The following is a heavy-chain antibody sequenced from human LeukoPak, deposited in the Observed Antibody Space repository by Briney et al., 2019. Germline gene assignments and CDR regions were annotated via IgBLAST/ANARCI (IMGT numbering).Heavy chain of an antibody. CDR1: GSAFPSYY. Sequence: SVKVSFKASGSAFPSYYMHWVRQAPGQGLAWMGIINPSGGSTSYAQKFQGRVTMTRDTSTSTVYMELSSLRSEDTAVYYCARERREGYGFGIDYWGQGTLVTVSS. CDR2: INPSGGST. J-gene: IGHJ4*02. V-gene: IGHV1-46*01. CDR3: ARERREGYGFGIDY. D-gene: IGHD5-18*01.